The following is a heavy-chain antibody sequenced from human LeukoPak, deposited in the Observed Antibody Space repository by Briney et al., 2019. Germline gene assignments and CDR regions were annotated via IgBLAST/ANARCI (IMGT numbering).Heavy chain of an antibody. CDR3: VRDGEGIAISVNFWFDP. D-gene: IGHD3-10*01. CDR2: MNPVTGHT. Sequence: ASVKVSCKASGFSFTNYDINWVRQTTGQGLEWMGWMNPVTGHTGYARQFQGRITMTRDTSTSTAYMELRSHTSEDTAVYYCVRDGEGIAISVNFWFDPWGQGTLVTVSS. V-gene: IGHV1-8*01. J-gene: IGHJ5*02. CDR1: GFSFTNYD.